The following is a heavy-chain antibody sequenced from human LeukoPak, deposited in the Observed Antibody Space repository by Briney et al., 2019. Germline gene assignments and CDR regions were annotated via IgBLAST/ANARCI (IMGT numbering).Heavy chain of an antibody. CDR3: ARTGYSGYEYYYYYMDV. V-gene: IGHV4-39*07. D-gene: IGHD5-12*01. CDR2: IYYTGST. J-gene: IGHJ6*03. Sequence: PSETLSLTCAVSGASISGSGYYLGWIRQPPVKGLEWIGNIYYTGSTYYNASLQSRVTISIDTSKNQFSLKLSSVTAADTAVYYCARTGYSGYEYYYYYMDVWGKGTTVTISS. CDR1: GASISGSGYY.